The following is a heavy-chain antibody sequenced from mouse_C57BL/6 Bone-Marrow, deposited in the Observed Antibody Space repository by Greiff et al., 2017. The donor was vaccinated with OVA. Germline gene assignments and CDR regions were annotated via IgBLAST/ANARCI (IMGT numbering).Heavy chain of an antibody. V-gene: IGHV1-22*01. CDR2: INPNNGGT. Sequence: DVKLVESGPELVKPGASVKMSCKASGYTFTDYNMHWVKQSHGKSLEWIGYINPNNGGTSYNQKFKGKATLTVNKSSSTAYMELRSLTSEDSAVYYCARGGAAQDYWGQGTTLTVSS. J-gene: IGHJ2*01. CDR1: GYTFTDYN. CDR3: ARGGAAQDY. D-gene: IGHD3-2*02.